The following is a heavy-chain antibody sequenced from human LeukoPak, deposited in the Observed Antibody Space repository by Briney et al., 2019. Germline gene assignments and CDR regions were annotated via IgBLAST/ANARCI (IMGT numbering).Heavy chain of an antibody. D-gene: IGHD4-23*01. V-gene: IGHV4-38-2*02. J-gene: IGHJ4*02. Sequence: SETLSLTCAVYGGSFSGYYWGWIRQPPGKGLEWIGTLYHSGSTYCNPSLKSRVTISVDTSKNQFSLSLSSVTAADTAVYYCARDSTVVTRSGFDYWGQGTLVTVSS. CDR3: ARDSTVVTRSGFDY. CDR1: GGSFSGYY. CDR2: LYHSGST.